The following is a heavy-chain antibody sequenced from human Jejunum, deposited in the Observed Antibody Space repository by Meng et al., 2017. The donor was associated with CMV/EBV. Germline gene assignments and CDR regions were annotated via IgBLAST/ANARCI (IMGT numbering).Heavy chain of an antibody. CDR1: GFTFRSYA. D-gene: IGHD6-25*01. CDR2: ISYDGGDK. CDR3: AKDPSGSFYHYGMDV. Sequence: GFTFRSYAMHWVRQAPGKGLEWLALISYDGGDKYYADSVKARFTISRDNSQNTLHLQMNSLRADDTALYYCAKDPSGSFYHYGMDVWGQGTTVTVSS. V-gene: IGHV3-30-3*02. J-gene: IGHJ6*02.